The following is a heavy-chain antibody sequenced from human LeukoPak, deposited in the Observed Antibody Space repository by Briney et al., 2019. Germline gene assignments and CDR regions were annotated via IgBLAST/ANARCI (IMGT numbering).Heavy chain of an antibody. CDR2: IYSGGST. CDR3: ARGVDVEMATIRYYYYYMDV. J-gene: IGHJ6*03. Sequence: GRSLRLSCAASGFTVSSNYMSWVRQAPGKGLEWVSVIYSGGSTYYADSVKGRFTISRDNSKNTLYLQMNSLRAEDTAVYYCARGVDVEMATIRYYYYYMDVWGKGTTVTVSS. D-gene: IGHD5-24*01. CDR1: GFTVSSNY. V-gene: IGHV3-53*01.